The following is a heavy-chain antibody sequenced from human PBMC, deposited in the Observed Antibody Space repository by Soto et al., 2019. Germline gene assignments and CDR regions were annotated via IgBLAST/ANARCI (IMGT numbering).Heavy chain of an antibody. CDR3: AEDQPRSQVPYGSSAYYYYYGMDV. CDR1: AFTFSSYG. Sequence: QVQLVESGGGVVQPGRSLRLSCAASAFTFSSYGMHWVRQAPGKGLEWVAIISYDGSNKYYADSVKGRFTISRDNSKNTLYLQMNSLRVEDTAVYHCAEDQPRSQVPYGSSAYYYYYGMDVWGQGTTVTVSS. D-gene: IGHD6-13*01. V-gene: IGHV3-30*18. J-gene: IGHJ6*02. CDR2: ISYDGSNK.